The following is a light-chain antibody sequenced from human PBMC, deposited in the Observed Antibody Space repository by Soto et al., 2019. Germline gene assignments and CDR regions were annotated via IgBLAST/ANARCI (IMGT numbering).Light chain of an antibody. CDR2: DAS. Sequence: EIVLTQSPATLSLSPGERATLSCRASQSVTSYLAWYQQKPGQAPRLLIYDASNRATGIPARFSGSGSGTDFTLTSSILEPEDFAVYYWQQRSNCLTFGGGTKVEIK. CDR1: QSVTSY. J-gene: IGKJ4*01. V-gene: IGKV3-11*01. CDR3: QQRSNCLT.